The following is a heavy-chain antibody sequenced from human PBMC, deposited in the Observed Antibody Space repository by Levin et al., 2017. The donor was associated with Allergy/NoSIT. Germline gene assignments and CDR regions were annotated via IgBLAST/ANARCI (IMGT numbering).Heavy chain of an antibody. CDR2: ISSSSSYT. V-gene: IGHV3-11*03. J-gene: IGHJ4*02. D-gene: IGHD6-13*01. Sequence: PGGSLRLSCAASGFTFSDYYMSWIRQAPGKGLEWVSYISSSSSYTNYADSVKGRFTISRDNAKNSLYLQMNSLRAEDTAVYYCARSRIAAAGTVDYWGQGTLVTVSS. CDR1: GFTFSDYY. CDR3: ARSRIAAAGTVDY.